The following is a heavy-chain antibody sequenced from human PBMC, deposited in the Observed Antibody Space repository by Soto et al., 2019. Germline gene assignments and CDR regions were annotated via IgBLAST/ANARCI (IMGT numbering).Heavy chain of an antibody. CDR1: GFSFSDSW. CDR2: IKEDGSEK. V-gene: IGHV3-7*01. CDR3: ASLGRHG. J-gene: IGHJ6*02. Sequence: LRLSCAASGFSFSDSWMDWVRPAPGKGPEWVANIKEDGSEKNYVDSVKGRFTISRDNAKNSLYLQMNSLRAEDTAVYYCASLGRHGWGQGTTVTVSS. D-gene: IGHD3-16*01.